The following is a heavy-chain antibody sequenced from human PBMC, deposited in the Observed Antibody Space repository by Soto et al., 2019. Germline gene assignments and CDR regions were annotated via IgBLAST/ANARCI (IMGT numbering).Heavy chain of an antibody. D-gene: IGHD6-6*01. V-gene: IGHV4-34*01. CDR2: INHSGST. CDR3: ARTSRFAY. Sequence: QVLLQQWGAGLLKPSETLSLTCAVYGGSFSDYYWSWIRQPPGKGLEWIGEINHSGSTNYNPSLKIRATISVDPPKSQFSLRLSSVTAADTAVYYGARTSRFAYWGQGTLVTVSS. CDR1: GGSFSDYY. J-gene: IGHJ4*02.